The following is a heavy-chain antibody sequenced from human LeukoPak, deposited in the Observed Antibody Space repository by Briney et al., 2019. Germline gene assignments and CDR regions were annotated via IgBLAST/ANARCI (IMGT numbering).Heavy chain of an antibody. Sequence: GGSLRLSCAASGFTFSNALISSVPQVPGKGLEWVTVISHDAKGTYHVDSVNGRFTISRDNSKNTLYLQMNSLRAEDTAVYYCAKDGGNYYDTAGNHLMRSYMDVWGKGTTVTVSS. J-gene: IGHJ6*04. V-gene: IGHV3-30*18. CDR2: ISHDAKGT. CDR1: GFTFSNAL. CDR3: AKDGGNYYDTAGNHLMRSYMDV. D-gene: IGHD3-22*01.